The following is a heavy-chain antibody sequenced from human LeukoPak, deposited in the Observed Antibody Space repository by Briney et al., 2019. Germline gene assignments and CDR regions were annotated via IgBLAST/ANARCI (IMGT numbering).Heavy chain of an antibody. V-gene: IGHV4-31*03. D-gene: IGHD4-23*01. Sequence: SQTLSLTCTVSGGSISSGGYYWSWIRQHPGKGLEWIGYIYYSGSTYYNPSLKSRVTISVDTSKNQFSLKLSSVTAADTAVYYCARSQLLGGNSFYSDYWGQGTLVTVSS. CDR3: ARSQLLGGNSFYSDY. CDR1: GGSISSGGYY. J-gene: IGHJ4*02. CDR2: IYYSGST.